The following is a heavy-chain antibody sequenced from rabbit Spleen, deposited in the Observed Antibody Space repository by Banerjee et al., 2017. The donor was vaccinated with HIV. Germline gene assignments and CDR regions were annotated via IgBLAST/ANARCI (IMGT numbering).Heavy chain of an antibody. V-gene: IGHV1S40*01. CDR3: ARDLDGVIGWNFGW. CDR1: EFSFSIGVY. J-gene: IGHJ4*01. Sequence: QSLEESGGDLVKPGASLTLTCTASEFSFSIGVYMCWVRQAPGKGLEWIASIYAGSSDATYSATWAKGRFTFSKTSSTTVTLQMTSLTAADTATYFCARDLDGVIGWNFGWWGPGTLVTVS. CDR2: IYAGSSDAT. D-gene: IGHD1-1*01.